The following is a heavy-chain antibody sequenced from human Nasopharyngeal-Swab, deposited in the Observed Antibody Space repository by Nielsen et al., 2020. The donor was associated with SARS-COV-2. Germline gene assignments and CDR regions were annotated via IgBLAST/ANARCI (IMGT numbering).Heavy chain of an antibody. Sequence: GESLKISCAASGFNFGNYGMLWVRQAPGKGLEWVSIISCDGSNKYYADSVKSRWTISRDNSKSTLYLQMNSLRADDTALYYCADPPFSEYWGQGTLVTVSS. V-gene: IGHV3-30*03. J-gene: IGHJ4*02. CDR1: GFNFGNYG. CDR3: ADPPFSEY. CDR2: ISCDGSNK.